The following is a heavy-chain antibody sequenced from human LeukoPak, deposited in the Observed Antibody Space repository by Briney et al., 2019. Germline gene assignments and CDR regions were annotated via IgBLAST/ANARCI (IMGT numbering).Heavy chain of an antibody. CDR2: ISHSGST. CDR3: ARKGRSSGPFQH. Sequence: SETLSLTCVYGGSFSGYYWSWIRQPPGKGLEWIGEISHSGSTNYNPSLKSRVTISVDTSKNQFSLNLNPVTAADTAVYYCARKGRSSGPFQHWGQGTLVTVSS. J-gene: IGHJ1*01. CDR1: GGSFSGYY. D-gene: IGHD6-19*01. V-gene: IGHV4-34*01.